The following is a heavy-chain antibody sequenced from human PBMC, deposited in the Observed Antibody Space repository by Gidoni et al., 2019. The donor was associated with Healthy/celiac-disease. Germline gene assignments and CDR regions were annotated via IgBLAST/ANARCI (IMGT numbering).Heavy chain of an antibody. V-gene: IGHV4-39*01. CDR3: VGLRLGELSLLSEDY. Sequence: QLQLQESGPGLVKPSETLSLPCTVSAGSISSSSYYWGWIRQPPGKGLEWIGSIYYSGSTYYNPSLKSRVTISVDTSKNQFSLKLSFVTAADTAVYYCVGLRLGELSLLSEDYWGQGTLVTVSS. CDR1: AGSISSSSYY. CDR2: IYYSGST. D-gene: IGHD3-16*02. J-gene: IGHJ4*02.